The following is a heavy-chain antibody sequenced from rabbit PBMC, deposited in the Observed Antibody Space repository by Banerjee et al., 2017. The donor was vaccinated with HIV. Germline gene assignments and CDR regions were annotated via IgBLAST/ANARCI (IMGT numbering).Heavy chain of an antibody. CDR2: IDAGSSGST. J-gene: IGHJ6*01. CDR3: ARDIATTYRGMDL. Sequence: QSLEESGGDLVKPGASLTLTCTASGFSFSSGYDMCWVRQAPGKGLEWIGCIDAGSSGSTYYANWAKGRFTISKTSSTTVTLQMTSLTAADTATYFCARDIATTYRGMDLWGQGTLVTVS. CDR1: GFSFSSGYD. D-gene: IGHD6-1*01. V-gene: IGHV1S40*01.